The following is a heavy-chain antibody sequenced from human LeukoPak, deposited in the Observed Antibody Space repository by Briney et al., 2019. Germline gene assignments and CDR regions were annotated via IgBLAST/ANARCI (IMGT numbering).Heavy chain of an antibody. Sequence: GGSLRLSCSASGFTFSTYSMNWVRQAPGKGLEWVSSISSSSIYIYYADSLKGRFTISRDNAKNSLFLQMNSLRAEDTAVYYCARGRRDGYNLLDAFDIWGQGTMVTVSS. V-gene: IGHV3-21*01. CDR2: ISSSSIYI. D-gene: IGHD5-24*01. CDR1: GFTFSTYS. J-gene: IGHJ3*02. CDR3: ARGRRDGYNLLDAFDI.